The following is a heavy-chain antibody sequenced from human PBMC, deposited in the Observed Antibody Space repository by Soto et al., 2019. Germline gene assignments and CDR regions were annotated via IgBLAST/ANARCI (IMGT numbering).Heavy chain of an antibody. Sequence: GESLKISCMGSGYSFTSYWISWVRQMPGKGLEWMGRIDPSDSYTNYSPSFQGHVTISADKSISTAYLQWSSLKASDTAMYYCARNPGSYYYYGMDVWGQGTTVTVSS. CDR3: ARNPGSYYYYGMDV. CDR1: GYSFTSYW. V-gene: IGHV5-10-1*01. CDR2: IDPSDSYT. D-gene: IGHD2-15*01. J-gene: IGHJ6*02.